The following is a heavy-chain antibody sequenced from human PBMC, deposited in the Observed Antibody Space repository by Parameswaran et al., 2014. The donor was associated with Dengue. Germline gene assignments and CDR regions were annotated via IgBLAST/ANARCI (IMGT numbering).Heavy chain of an antibody. J-gene: IGHJ6*02. Sequence: VRQAPGKGLEWIGYIYYSGSTNYNPSLKSRVTISVDTSKNQFSLKLSSVTAADTAVYYCARDLGGWYSHYYYGMDVWGQGTTVTVSS. CDR3: ARDLGGWYSHYYYGMDV. V-gene: IGHV4-59*01. D-gene: IGHD6-19*01. CDR2: IYYSGST.